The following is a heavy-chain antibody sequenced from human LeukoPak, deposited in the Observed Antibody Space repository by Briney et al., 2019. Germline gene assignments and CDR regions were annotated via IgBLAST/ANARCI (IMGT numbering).Heavy chain of an antibody. Sequence: GGSLRLPCAASGFPFSSYVVHWVRQAPGKGLGLVAVISYDGSNKYYADPVKGRINISRDNSKNTLYLQMNSLRSEDTAVYHCARDSTSGWYSFWFDPWGQGTLVTVSS. CDR1: GFPFSSYV. D-gene: IGHD6-19*01. V-gene: IGHV3-30*04. CDR3: ARDSTSGWYSFWFDP. CDR2: ISYDGSNK. J-gene: IGHJ5*02.